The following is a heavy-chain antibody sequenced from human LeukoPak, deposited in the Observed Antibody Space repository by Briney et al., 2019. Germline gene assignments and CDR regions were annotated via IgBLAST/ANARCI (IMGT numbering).Heavy chain of an antibody. D-gene: IGHD2-15*01. V-gene: IGHV4-59*01. CDR1: GGSISGYY. Sequence: SETLSLTCSVSGGSISGYYWSWIRQPPGKGLEWIGYICYSGSTNYNPSLKSRLTISVDASKNQFSLNLSSVIAADTAVYYCASTRSGSDYGMDVWGQGTTVTVSS. CDR3: ASTRSGSDYGMDV. J-gene: IGHJ6*02. CDR2: ICYSGST.